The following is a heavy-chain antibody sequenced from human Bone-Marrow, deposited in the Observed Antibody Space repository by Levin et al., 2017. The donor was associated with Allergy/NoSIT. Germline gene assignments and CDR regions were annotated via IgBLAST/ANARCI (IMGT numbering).Heavy chain of an antibody. Sequence: ASVKVSCKASGYTFTDYFIHWVRLAPGQGLEWMGWINPNSGDTDSSQNFQGTVTMTRDTSISTAYMEVTSLTSNDTALYYCARISSVAFDMWGQGTVVTVSS. D-gene: IGHD6-19*01. CDR1: GYTFTDYF. CDR3: ARISSVAFDM. J-gene: IGHJ3*02. CDR2: INPNSGDT. V-gene: IGHV1-2*02.